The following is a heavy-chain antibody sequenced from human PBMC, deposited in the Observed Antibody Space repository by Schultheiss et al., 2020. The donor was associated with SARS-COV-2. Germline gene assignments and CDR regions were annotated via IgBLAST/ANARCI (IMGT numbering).Heavy chain of an antibody. CDR3: ARGGSLKWAFDY. CDR1: GGSFSGYY. J-gene: IGHJ4*02. V-gene: IGHV4-34*01. Sequence: SETLSLTCAVYGGSFSGYYWGWIRQPPGKGLEWIGSIYHSGSTNYNPSLKSRVTISVDTSKNQFSLQLSTVTAADTAVYYCARGGSLKWAFDYWGQGTLVTVSS. CDR2: IYHSGST. D-gene: IGHD2-15*01.